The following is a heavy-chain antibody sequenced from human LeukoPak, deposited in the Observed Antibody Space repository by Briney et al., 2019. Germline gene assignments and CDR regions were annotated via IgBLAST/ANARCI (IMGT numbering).Heavy chain of an antibody. CDR3: ARVPDGGDDYFEY. D-gene: IGHD3-16*01. CDR2: INSVGSST. Sequence: GGSLRLSCAASGFTFSSYWMHWVRQVPGKGLVWVSRINSVGSSTSYAESVEGRFTISRDNAKNTLYLQMNSLRAEDTAVYYCARVPDGGDDYFEYWGQGTLVTVSS. CDR1: GFTFSSYW. J-gene: IGHJ4*02. V-gene: IGHV3-74*01.